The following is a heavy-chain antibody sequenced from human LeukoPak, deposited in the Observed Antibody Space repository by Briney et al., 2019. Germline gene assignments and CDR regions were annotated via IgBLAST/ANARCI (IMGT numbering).Heavy chain of an antibody. CDR1: GFTFSSYS. CDR3: ARDLGELGLWFGELSSEHNYFDY. J-gene: IGHJ4*02. V-gene: IGHV3-21*01. Sequence: PGGSLRLSCAASGFTFSSYSMNWVRQAPGKGLEWVSSISGSSSYIYYADSVKGRFAISRDNAKNSLYLQMNSLRAEDTAVYYCARDLGELGLWFGELSSEHNYFDYWGQGTLVTVSS. CDR2: ISGSSSYI. D-gene: IGHD3-10*01.